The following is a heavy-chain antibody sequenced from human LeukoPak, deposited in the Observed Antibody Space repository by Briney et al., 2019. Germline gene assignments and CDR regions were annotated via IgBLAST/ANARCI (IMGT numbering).Heavy chain of an antibody. CDR1: GDSISSFY. CDR3: ARDCSGGSCYVGNDAFDI. D-gene: IGHD2-15*01. J-gene: IGHJ3*02. V-gene: IGHV4-59*12. Sequence: PSETLSLTCTVSGDSISSFYWSWIRQPPGKGLEWIGYIYYSGSTNYNPSLKSRVTISVDTSKNQFSLKLSSVTAADTAVYYCARDCSGGSCYVGNDAFDIWGQGTMVTVSS. CDR2: IYYSGST.